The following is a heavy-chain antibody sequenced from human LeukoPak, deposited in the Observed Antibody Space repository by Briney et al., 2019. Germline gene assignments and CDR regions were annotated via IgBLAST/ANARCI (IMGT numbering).Heavy chain of an antibody. CDR2: ISGSGGST. D-gene: IGHD4-17*01. Sequence: GGSLRLSCAASGFTFSSYAMSWVRQAPGKGLEWVSAISGSGGSTYYADSVKGRFTISRDNSKNTLYLQMNSLRAEDTAVYYCARAIYGDYDAFDIWGQGTMVTVSS. V-gene: IGHV3-23*01. J-gene: IGHJ3*02. CDR3: ARAIYGDYDAFDI. CDR1: GFTFSSYA.